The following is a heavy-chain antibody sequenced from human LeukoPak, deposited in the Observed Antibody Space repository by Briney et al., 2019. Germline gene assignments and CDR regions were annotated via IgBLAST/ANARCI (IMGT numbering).Heavy chain of an antibody. D-gene: IGHD4-17*01. CDR2: IYHSGST. V-gene: IGHV4-30-2*01. Sequence: SETLSLTCAVSGGSISSGGYSWSWNRQPPGKGLEWIGYIYHSGSTYYNTSLKSRVTISVDRSKNQFSLKLSSVTAADTAVYYCARGVTTFWYFDLWGRGTLVTVSS. J-gene: IGHJ2*01. CDR3: ARGVTTFWYFDL. CDR1: GGSISSGGYS.